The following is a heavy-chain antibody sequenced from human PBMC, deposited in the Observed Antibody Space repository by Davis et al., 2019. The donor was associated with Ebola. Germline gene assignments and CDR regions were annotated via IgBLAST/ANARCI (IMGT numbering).Heavy chain of an antibody. Sequence: GGSLRLSCAASGFTFSSYEMNWVRQAPGKGLEWVSYISSSGSTKKYADSVKGRFTTSRDNAKNSLYLQMNSLRAEDTAVYYCARVDEGYSSHGYYYYGMDVWGQGTTVTVSS. J-gene: IGHJ6*02. CDR2: ISSSGSTK. D-gene: IGHD6-13*01. CDR3: ARVDEGYSSHGYYYYGMDV. V-gene: IGHV3-48*03. CDR1: GFTFSSYE.